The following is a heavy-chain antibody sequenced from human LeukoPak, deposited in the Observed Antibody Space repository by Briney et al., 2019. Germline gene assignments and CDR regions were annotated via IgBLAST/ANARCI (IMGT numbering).Heavy chain of an antibody. CDR3: ARAHSSSWDDY. D-gene: IGHD6-13*01. V-gene: IGHV4-34*01. Sequence: PSETLSLTCAVYGGSFSGYYWSWIRQPPGKGLEWIGEINHSGSTNYNPSLKSRVTISVDTSKNQFSLKLSSVTAADTAVYYRARAHSSSWDDYWGQGTLVTVSS. CDR1: GGSFSGYY. J-gene: IGHJ4*02. CDR2: INHSGST.